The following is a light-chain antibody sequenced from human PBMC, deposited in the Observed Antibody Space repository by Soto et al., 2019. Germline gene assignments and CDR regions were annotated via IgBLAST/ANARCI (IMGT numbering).Light chain of an antibody. V-gene: IGKV3-20*01. CDR3: QQYNNWPPLFT. Sequence: EIVLTQSPGTLSLSPGEGATLSCRASQAIRSTSLVWYQKKPGQAPRLLMYGASTRASGFPDRFSGRGFETDFTLTISEVEPEDFAVYYCQQYNNWPPLFTFGPGTKVDIK. J-gene: IGKJ3*01. CDR2: GAS. CDR1: QAIRSTS.